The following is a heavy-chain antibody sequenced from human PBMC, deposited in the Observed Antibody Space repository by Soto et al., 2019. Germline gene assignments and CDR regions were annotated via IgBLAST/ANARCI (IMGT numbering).Heavy chain of an antibody. D-gene: IGHD2-2*01. CDR1: GFTFSSYS. CDR2: ISSSSSYI. Sequence: PGGSLRLSCAASGFTFSSYSMNWVRQAPGKGLEWVSSISSSSSYIYYADSVKGRFTISRDNAKNSLYLQMNSLRAEDTAVYYCARVGVPAAMVDVLDVWGQGTTVTVSS. CDR3: ARVGVPAAMVDVLDV. J-gene: IGHJ6*02. V-gene: IGHV3-21*01.